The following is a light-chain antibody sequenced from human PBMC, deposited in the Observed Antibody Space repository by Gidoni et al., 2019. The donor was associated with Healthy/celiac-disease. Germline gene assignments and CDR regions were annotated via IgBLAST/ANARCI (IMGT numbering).Light chain of an antibody. CDR1: QSVSSSY. J-gene: IGKJ2*01. Sequence: DIVLTQSPGTLSLSPWERATLSCRASQSVSSSYLAWYQQKPGQAPRLLIYGASSRATGILERFSGSGSGTDFTLTISRLEHEDFAVYYCQQYGSSPPYTFGQGTKLEIK. CDR2: GAS. V-gene: IGKV3-20*01. CDR3: QQYGSSPPYT.